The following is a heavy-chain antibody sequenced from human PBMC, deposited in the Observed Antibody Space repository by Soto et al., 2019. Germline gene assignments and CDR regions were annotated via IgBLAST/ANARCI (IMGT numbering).Heavy chain of an antibody. D-gene: IGHD3-3*01. CDR2: IYYSGST. CDR1: GGSISSGGYY. Sequence: SETLSLTCTVSGGSISSGGYYWSWIRQHPGKGLEWIGYIYYSGSTYYNPSLKSRVTISVDTSKNQFSLKLSSVTAADTAVYYCARANYGFWSGPLVGPFDYWGRGTLVTVSS. V-gene: IGHV4-31*03. J-gene: IGHJ4*02. CDR3: ARANYGFWSGPLVGPFDY.